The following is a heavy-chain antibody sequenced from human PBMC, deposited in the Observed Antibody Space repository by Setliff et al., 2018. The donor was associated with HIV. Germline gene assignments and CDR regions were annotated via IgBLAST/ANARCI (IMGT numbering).Heavy chain of an antibody. V-gene: IGHV3-15*01. D-gene: IGHD5-12*01. CDR3: TTEDPWLRFGH. CDR1: GFTFSDVW. Sequence: GGSLRLSCAASGFTFSDVWVNWVRQAPGRGLEWVGHIKSKTDGGTTDYAAPVKGRFTISRDDSKTTLYLQMNSLKTEDTAVYYCTTEDPWLRFGHWGQGTLVTVSS. CDR2: IKSKTDGGTT. J-gene: IGHJ5*02.